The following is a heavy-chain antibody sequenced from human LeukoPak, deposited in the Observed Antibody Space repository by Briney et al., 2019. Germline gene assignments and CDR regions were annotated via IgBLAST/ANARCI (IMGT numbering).Heavy chain of an antibody. Sequence: GGSLRLSCAASGFSFSSYAIHWVRQAPGKGLEWVAVISDDGSNDYYADSVKGRFTISRDNSKNTLYLQMNSLRAEDTAVYYCARAYYYDSSGPDAFDIWGQGTMVTVSS. J-gene: IGHJ3*02. CDR2: ISDDGSND. D-gene: IGHD3-22*01. CDR1: GFSFSSYA. V-gene: IGHV3-30-3*01. CDR3: ARAYYYDSSGPDAFDI.